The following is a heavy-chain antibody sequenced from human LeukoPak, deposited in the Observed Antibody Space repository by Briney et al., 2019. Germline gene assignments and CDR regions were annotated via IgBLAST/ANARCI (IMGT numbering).Heavy chain of an antibody. CDR3: ARYGYYYDSSEYAFDI. V-gene: IGHV3-48*03. J-gene: IGHJ3*02. Sequence: PGGSLRLSCAASGFTFSSYEMNWVRQAPGKGLEWVSYISSSGSTIYYADSVKGRFTISRDNSKNTLYLQMNSLRAEDTAVYYCARYGYYYDSSEYAFDIWGQGTMVTVSS. CDR2: ISSSGSTI. CDR1: GFTFSSYE. D-gene: IGHD3-22*01.